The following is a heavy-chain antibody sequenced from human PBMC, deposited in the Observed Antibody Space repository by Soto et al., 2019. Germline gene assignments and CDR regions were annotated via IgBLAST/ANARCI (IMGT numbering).Heavy chain of an antibody. Sequence: SETLSLTCTVSGDSISSSSYYWGWIRQPPGKGLEWIGSIYYSGSTYYNPSLKSRVTISVDTSKNQFSLKLSSVTAADTAVHYCARRYGSCFDYWGQGTLVTVSS. CDR3: ARRYGSCFDY. CDR1: GDSISSSSYY. D-gene: IGHD5-18*01. V-gene: IGHV4-39*01. J-gene: IGHJ4*02. CDR2: IYYSGST.